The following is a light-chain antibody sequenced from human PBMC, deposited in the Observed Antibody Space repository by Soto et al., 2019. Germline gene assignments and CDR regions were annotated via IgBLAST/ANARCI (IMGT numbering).Light chain of an antibody. V-gene: IGKV3-20*01. CDR1: QSVSSNY. Sequence: EIVLTQSPGTLSLSPGERATLSCRASQSVSSNYLARYQQKPGQAPRLLIFGASSRATGMPDRFSGSGSGTDFTLTISRLEPEDFAVYYCQQYGSSPQTFGQGTKV. J-gene: IGKJ1*01. CDR2: GAS. CDR3: QQYGSSPQT.